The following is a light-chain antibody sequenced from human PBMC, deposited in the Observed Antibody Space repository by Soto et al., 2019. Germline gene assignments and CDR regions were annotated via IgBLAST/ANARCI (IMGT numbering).Light chain of an antibody. Sequence: EIGWTQSPGTLSLSPGEVAPLSCRAGQSARRSFLAWYQQTPGQAPRRIIYGASSSATGIPDRFSGSGSGTDFTLAISRLEREDFAVLYSQQYCGSKYTFRKGTTVDIK. CDR3: QQYCGSKYT. V-gene: IGKV3-20*01. CDR1: QSARRSF. CDR2: GAS. J-gene: IGKJ2*01.